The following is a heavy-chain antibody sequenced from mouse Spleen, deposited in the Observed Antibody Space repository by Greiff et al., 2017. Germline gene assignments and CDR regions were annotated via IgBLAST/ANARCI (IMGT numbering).Heavy chain of an antibody. V-gene: IGHV1-52*01. CDR3: AREGYYGNSGAMDY. J-gene: IGHJ4*01. D-gene: IGHD2-1*01. CDR2: IDPSDSET. Sequence: VQLQQPGAELVRPGSSVKLSCKASGYTFTSYWMHWVKQRPIQGLEWIGNIDPSDSETHYNQKFKDKATLTVDKSSSTAYMQLSSLTSEDSAVYYCAREGYYGNSGAMDYWGQGTSVTVSS. CDR1: GYTFTSYW.